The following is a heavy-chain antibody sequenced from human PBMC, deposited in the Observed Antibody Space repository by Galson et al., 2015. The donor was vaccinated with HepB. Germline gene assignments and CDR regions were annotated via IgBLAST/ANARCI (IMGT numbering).Heavy chain of an antibody. Sequence: SVKVSCKASGYTFTGYYMHWVRQAPGQGLEWMGWINPNSGGTNYAQKFQGRVTMTRDTSISTAYMELSRLRSDDTAVYYCARAFIGSSGWYVVDYWGQGTLVTVSS. CDR1: GYTFTGYY. CDR3: ARAFIGSSGWYVVDY. J-gene: IGHJ4*02. D-gene: IGHD6-19*01. V-gene: IGHV1-2*02. CDR2: INPNSGGT.